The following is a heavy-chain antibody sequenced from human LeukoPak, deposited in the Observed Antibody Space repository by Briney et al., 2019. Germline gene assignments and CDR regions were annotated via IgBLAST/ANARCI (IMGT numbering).Heavy chain of an antibody. CDR1: GASISSSTDY. Sequence: SETLSLTCTVSGASISSSTDYWGWIRQPPGKGLEWIANIYYSGSTYYNPSLKSRVTISVDKSKNQFSLKLSSVTAADTAVYYCARGLANGGNFDYWGQGTLVTVSS. J-gene: IGHJ4*02. CDR2: IYYSGST. V-gene: IGHV4-39*07. D-gene: IGHD3-9*01. CDR3: ARGLANGGNFDY.